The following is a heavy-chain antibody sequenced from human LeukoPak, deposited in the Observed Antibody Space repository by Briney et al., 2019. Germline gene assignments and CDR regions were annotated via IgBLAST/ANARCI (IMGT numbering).Heavy chain of an antibody. J-gene: IGHJ4*02. CDR3: ARGFQGVHDY. D-gene: IGHD6-6*01. CDR2: LFDTRKT. CDR1: NGSMRSYY. Sequence: SETLSLTCTVSNGSMRSYYWTWIRQPAGKGLEWVGRLFDTRKTYYNPSLRSRVTMSIDMSRNQFSLKMTSVTAADTAVYYCARGFQGVHDYWGQGALVIVSS. V-gene: IGHV4-4*07.